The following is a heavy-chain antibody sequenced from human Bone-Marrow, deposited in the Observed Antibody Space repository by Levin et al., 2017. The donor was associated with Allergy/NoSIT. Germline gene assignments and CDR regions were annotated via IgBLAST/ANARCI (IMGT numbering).Heavy chain of an antibody. CDR2: INPSGGSP. V-gene: IGHV1-46*01. Sequence: GESLKISCKASGYTFTSYYMHWVRQAPGQGLEWMGIINPSGGSPTYAQKFQGRVPMTRDTSTSTVYMELSSLRSEDTAVYYCAREFVVVVVATAPPRDSDAFDIWGQGTMVTVSS. CDR3: AREFVVVVVATAPPRDSDAFDI. D-gene: IGHD2-15*01. CDR1: GYTFTSYY. J-gene: IGHJ3*02.